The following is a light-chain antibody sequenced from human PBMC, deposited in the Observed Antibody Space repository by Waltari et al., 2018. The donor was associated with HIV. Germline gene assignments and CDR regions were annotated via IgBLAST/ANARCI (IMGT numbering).Light chain of an antibody. CDR1: QSVFYGSNNRNH. Sequence: DIVMTQSPDSLAVSLGERATIDCKSSQSVFYGSNNRNHLAWYQQKAGQPPKLLIAWASTRESGVPDRFSGSGSGTDFTLTIRSLQAEDVAVYYCQQYYTSPKTFGQGTKVEIK. CDR2: WAS. J-gene: IGKJ1*01. CDR3: QQYYTSPKT. V-gene: IGKV4-1*01.